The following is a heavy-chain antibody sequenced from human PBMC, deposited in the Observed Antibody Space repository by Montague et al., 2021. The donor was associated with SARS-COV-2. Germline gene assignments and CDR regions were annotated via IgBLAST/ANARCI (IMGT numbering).Heavy chain of an antibody. J-gene: IGHJ6*02. CDR3: ARDGSLRFELLIGPRHYYYGMDV. V-gene: IGHV4-39*07. CDR1: GGSISSSSYY. D-gene: IGHD3-9*01. CDR2: VYYSGST. Sequence: SETLSLTCTVSGGSISSSSYYWGWIRQPPGKGLGWIGSVYYSGSTYYNPSLKSRVTISVDTSKNQLSLKLFSVTAADTAVYYCARDGSLRFELLIGPRHYYYGMDVWGQGTTVTVSS.